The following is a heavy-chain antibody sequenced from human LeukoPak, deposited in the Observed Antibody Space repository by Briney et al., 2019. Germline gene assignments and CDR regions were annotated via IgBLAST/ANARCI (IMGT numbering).Heavy chain of an antibody. CDR2: ISSSSSYT. V-gene: IGHV3-11*06. D-gene: IGHD2-15*01. Sequence: GGSLRLSCAASGFTFSDYYMSWIRQAPGKGLEWVSYISSSSSYTNYADSVKGRFTISRDNAKNSLYLQMNSLRAEDTAVYYCARERLRGYCSGGSCYLDPWGRGTLVTVSS. CDR1: GFTFSDYY. CDR3: ARERLRGYCSGGSCYLDP. J-gene: IGHJ5*02.